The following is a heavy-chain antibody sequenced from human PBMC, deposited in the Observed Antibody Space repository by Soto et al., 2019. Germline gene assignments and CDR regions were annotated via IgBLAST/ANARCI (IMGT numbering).Heavy chain of an antibody. CDR3: AKEASCWQIYTDY. V-gene: IGHV3-23*01. CDR1: GFTFSSYA. J-gene: IGHJ4*02. CDR2: ISGRGGST. D-gene: IGHD2-2*01. Sequence: EVQLLESGGGLVQPGGSLRLSCAASGFTFSSYAMSWVRQAPGKGLEWVSAISGRGGSTYYADSVKGRFTISRDNSKHTLYLQMNSLRAEDTAVYDCAKEASCWQIYTDYWGQGTLVTVSS.